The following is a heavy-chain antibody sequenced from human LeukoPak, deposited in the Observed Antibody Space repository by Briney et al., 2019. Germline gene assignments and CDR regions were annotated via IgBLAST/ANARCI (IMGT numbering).Heavy chain of an antibody. CDR1: EFTFSNFG. CDR2: MDRHSDI. J-gene: IGHJ1*01. Sequence: GGSLRLSCTASEFTFSNFGVNWVRQAPGKGLEWVSCMDRHSDICYANSVRGRFTISRDNAKNSVFLQMNRLTVEDTALYYCVGDPTTNRYQFFQYWGQGALVTVSS. V-gene: IGHV3-69-1*02. CDR3: VGDPTTNRYQFFQY. D-gene: IGHD1-14*01.